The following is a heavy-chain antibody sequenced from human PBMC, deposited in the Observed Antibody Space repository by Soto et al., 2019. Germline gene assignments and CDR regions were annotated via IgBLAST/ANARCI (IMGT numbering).Heavy chain of an antibody. CDR1: GGSISSSNW. CDR2: IYHSGST. Sequence: PSETLSLTCAVSGGSISSSNWWSWVRQPPGKGLEWIGEIYHSGSTNYNPSLKSRVTISVDKSKNQFSLKLSSVTAADTAVYYCARDPAAAAQNWFDPWGQGTLVTVSS. J-gene: IGHJ5*02. D-gene: IGHD6-13*01. CDR3: ARDPAAAAQNWFDP. V-gene: IGHV4-4*02.